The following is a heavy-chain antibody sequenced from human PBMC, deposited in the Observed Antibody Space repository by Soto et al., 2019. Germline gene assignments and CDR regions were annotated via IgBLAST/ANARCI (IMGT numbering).Heavy chain of an antibody. V-gene: IGHV4-59*01. CDR3: ARTTTEFDY. CDR1: GGSISSFY. CDR2: IYYSGST. Sequence: PSETLSLTCTVSGGSISSFYWSWIRQPPGKGLEWIGYIYYSGSTNYNPSLKSRVTISVDTSKNQFSLKLSSVTAADTAVYYCARTTTEFDYWGQGTLVTVSS. D-gene: IGHD4-4*01. J-gene: IGHJ4*02.